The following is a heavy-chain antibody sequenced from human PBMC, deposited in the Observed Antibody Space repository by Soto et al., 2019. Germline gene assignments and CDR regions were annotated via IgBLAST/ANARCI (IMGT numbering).Heavy chain of an antibody. Sequence: SETLSLTCSVSGGSMSSGGYYWSWIRQHPGKGLEWIGYIYSSGSTYYNPSLTCRLSISVDSSKNQFSLKLHSVTAADTAVYYCARDSLITMVRSNYYGMDVWGQGTTVTVSS. CDR1: GGSMSSGGYY. J-gene: IGHJ6*02. V-gene: IGHV4-31*03. CDR3: ARDSLITMVRSNYYGMDV. CDR2: IYSSGST. D-gene: IGHD3-10*01.